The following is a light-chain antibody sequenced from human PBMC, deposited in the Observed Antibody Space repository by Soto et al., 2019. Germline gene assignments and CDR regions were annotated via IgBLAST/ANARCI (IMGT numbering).Light chain of an antibody. CDR1: QSVSSSY. V-gene: IGKV3-20*01. J-gene: IGKJ2*01. Sequence: EIVLTQSPGTLSLSPGERATLSCRASQSVSSSYLAWYQQKPGQAPRLLIYGASSRATGIPDRFSGSGSGTYFTLTISILEPEYFAVYYCQQYGSSPLYTFGQGTKLQIK. CDR3: QQYGSSPLYT. CDR2: GAS.